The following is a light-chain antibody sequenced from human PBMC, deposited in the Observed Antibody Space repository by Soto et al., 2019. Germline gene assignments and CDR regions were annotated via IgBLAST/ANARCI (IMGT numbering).Light chain of an antibody. J-gene: IGKJ5*01. CDR2: DAS. V-gene: IGKV3-11*01. Sequence: ILLTQSPATRALLPGKASQSVRSYLAWYQQKPGQAPRLLIYDASNRATGVPARFSGSGSGTDFTLTISSLEPEDFALYYCQQRNNWPPITFGQGTRLEIK. CDR1: QSVRSY. CDR3: QQRNNWPPIT.